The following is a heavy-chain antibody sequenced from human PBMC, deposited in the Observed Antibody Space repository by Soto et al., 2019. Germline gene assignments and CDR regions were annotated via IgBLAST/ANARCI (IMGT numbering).Heavy chain of an antibody. D-gene: IGHD3-16*01. J-gene: IGHJ3*02. CDR1: GYTFTSYG. Sequence: QVQLVQSGAEVKKPGASVKVSCKASGYTFTSYGISWVRQAPGQGLEWMGWISAYNGNTNYAQKLQGRVTMTTDPSTSTAYMELRSLRADDAAVYYGARIVYVWGSYLYPGIWGRGTMVTVSS. CDR2: ISAYNGNT. V-gene: IGHV1-18*04. CDR3: ARIVYVWGSYLYPGI.